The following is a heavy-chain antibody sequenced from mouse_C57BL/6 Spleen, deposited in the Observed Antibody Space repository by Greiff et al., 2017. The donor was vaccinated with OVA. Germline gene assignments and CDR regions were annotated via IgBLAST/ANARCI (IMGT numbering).Heavy chain of an antibody. CDR2: IAPSDSYT. CDR3: ARARPFAY. V-gene: IGHV1-50*01. CDR1: GYTFTSYW. Sequence: QVQLQQPGAELVKPGASVKLSCKASGYTFTSYWMQWVKQRPGQGLEWIGEIAPSDSYTNYNQKFKGKATLTVDTSSSTAYMQLSSLTSEDSAVYYCARARPFAYWGQGTLVTVSA. J-gene: IGHJ3*01.